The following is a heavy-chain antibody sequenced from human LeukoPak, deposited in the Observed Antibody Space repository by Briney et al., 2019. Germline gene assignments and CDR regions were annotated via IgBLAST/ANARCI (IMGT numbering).Heavy chain of an antibody. Sequence: GGSLRLSCAVSGFTFNDYAMNWVRQAPGKGLEWVASIESNGNEKYSSDSLKGRFTISRDNSKNTLYLQMNTVRPEYTALFYCARGVTSWPQGPYHFDYWGQGILITVSS. CDR2: IESNGNEK. CDR1: GFTFNDYA. V-gene: IGHV3-30*02. CDR3: ARGVTSWPQGPYHFDY. J-gene: IGHJ4*02. D-gene: IGHD2-2*01.